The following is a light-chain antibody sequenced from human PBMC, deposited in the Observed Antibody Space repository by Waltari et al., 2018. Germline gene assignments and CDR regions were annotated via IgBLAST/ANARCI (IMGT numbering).Light chain of an antibody. CDR2: DAS. Sequence: EIVLTQSPATLSLSPGVRATLSCRARQSVRIFLGWYQQKPGQAPRLLIYDASNRATGIPARFSGSGSGTDFTLTISSLEPEDFAVYYGQQRSGWPPVFTFGPGTKVDV. J-gene: IGKJ3*01. CDR1: QSVRIF. V-gene: IGKV3-11*01. CDR3: QQRSGWPPVFT.